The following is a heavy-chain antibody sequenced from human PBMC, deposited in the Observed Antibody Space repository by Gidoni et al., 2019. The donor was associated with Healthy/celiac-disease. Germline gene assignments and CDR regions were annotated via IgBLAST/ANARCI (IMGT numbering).Heavy chain of an antibody. D-gene: IGHD6-19*01. CDR3: TRDRYSSGWLDAFDI. J-gene: IGHJ3*02. CDR1: GGSISSGSYY. CDR2: IYTSGST. V-gene: IGHV4-61*02. Sequence: QVQLQESGPGPVTPSQTLSLTCHVPGGSISSGSYYWSWIRQPAGKGLEWIGRIYTSGSTNYNPSLESRVTRSVDTSKNQFSLKLSSVTAADTAVYYCTRDRYSSGWLDAFDIWGQGTMVTVSS.